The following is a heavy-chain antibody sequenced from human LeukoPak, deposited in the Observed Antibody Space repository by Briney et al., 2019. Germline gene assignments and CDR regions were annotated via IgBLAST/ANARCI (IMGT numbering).Heavy chain of an antibody. V-gene: IGHV3-48*02. J-gene: IGHJ4*02. D-gene: IGHD1-1*01. Sequence: PGGSLRLSCVASGFTLSSRSRNWVRQTPGKGLEWLSRIWDRSDSIYYADSVRGRFTISADNAKNSLYLQMSDLRDEDTAVYYCARDHDFALDYWGQGTLVTVSS. CDR3: ARDHDFALDY. CDR1: GFTLSSRS. CDR2: IWDRSDSI.